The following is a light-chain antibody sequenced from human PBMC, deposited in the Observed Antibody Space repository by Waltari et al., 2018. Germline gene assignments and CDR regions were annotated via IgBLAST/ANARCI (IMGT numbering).Light chain of an antibody. CDR1: QDINSY. Sequence: DIQLTQSPSFLSASVGDRVVITCRASQDINSYFAWYQQKPGKAPTLLIYAGSTLQNGVPPRSGGGGSGKELTLTFGSLRPENFATYSCQQVNSYPITFGQGKRL. V-gene: IGKV1-9*01. CDR3: QQVNSYPIT. CDR2: AGS. J-gene: IGKJ5*01.